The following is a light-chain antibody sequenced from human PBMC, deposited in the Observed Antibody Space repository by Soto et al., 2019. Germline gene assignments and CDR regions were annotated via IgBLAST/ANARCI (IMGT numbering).Light chain of an antibody. V-gene: IGKV3-15*01. CDR1: STSSN. Sequence: STSSNLAWYQQKPGQAPRLLISGASTRATGISDRFSGSGSGTEFTLTISSLQSEDFAVYFCQQYNNWPLTFGQGTRVEIK. CDR3: QQYNNWPLT. CDR2: GAS. J-gene: IGKJ5*01.